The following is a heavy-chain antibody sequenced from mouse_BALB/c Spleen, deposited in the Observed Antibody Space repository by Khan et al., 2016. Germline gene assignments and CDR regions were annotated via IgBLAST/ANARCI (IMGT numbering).Heavy chain of an antibody. CDR2: IWDDGSK. CDR1: GFSLSGYG. J-gene: IGHJ4*01. Sequence: VELVESGPGLVAPSQSLSITCTVSGFSLSGYGITWVRQPPGKGLEWLGMIWDDGSKDYNSALKSRLSISKDNSKTQAFLKMNSLQNDDTARYYCARDNYYDGSQDYYAMDYWGQGTSVTVSS. D-gene: IGHD1-1*01. CDR3: ARDNYYDGSQDYYAMDY. V-gene: IGHV2-6-7*01.